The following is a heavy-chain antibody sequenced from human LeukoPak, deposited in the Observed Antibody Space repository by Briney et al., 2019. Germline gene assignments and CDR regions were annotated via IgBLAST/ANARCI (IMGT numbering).Heavy chain of an antibody. CDR1: GFTFSSYA. Sequence: GGSLRLSCAVSGFTFSSYAMSWVRQGPGKGLEWVAVISDDGSSKFYADSVKGRFTISRDNSKNALFLQINSLRPEDTAVYYCARVDDLDAFDIWGQGTLVTISS. CDR2: ISDDGSSK. D-gene: IGHD2-2*03. CDR3: ARVDDLDAFDI. J-gene: IGHJ3*02. V-gene: IGHV3-30*04.